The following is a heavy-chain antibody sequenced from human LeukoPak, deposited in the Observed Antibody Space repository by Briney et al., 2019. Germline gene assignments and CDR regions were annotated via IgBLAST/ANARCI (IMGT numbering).Heavy chain of an antibody. Sequence: PSETLSLTCTVSAGSISTYHWNWIRKSPEKGLEWIGYMQSTGNSNYNPSFKSRVTISVDMSRNQIVLYLSSVTAADTAVYFCARDKQPSYGRYFDHWGQGILVTVSS. CDR1: AGSISTYH. V-gene: IGHV4-59*01. CDR3: ARDKQPSYGRYFDH. CDR2: MQSTGNS. D-gene: IGHD5-18*01. J-gene: IGHJ4*02.